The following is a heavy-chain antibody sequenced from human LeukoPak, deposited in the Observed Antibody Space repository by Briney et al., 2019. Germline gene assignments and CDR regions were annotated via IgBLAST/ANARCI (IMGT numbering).Heavy chain of an antibody. CDR3: ARGVDTAMVIFDY. V-gene: IGHV3-48*01. D-gene: IGHD5-18*01. J-gene: IGHJ4*02. CDR1: GFTFSSYS. CDR2: ISSSSSTI. Sequence: GGSLRLSCAASGFTFSSYSMNWVRQAPGKGLEWVSYISSSSSTIYYADSVKGRFTISRDNAKNSLYLQMNSLRAEDTAVYYCARGVDTAMVIFDYWGQGTLVTVSS.